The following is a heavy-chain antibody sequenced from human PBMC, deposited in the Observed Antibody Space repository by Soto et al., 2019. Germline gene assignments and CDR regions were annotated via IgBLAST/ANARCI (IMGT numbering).Heavy chain of an antibody. D-gene: IGHD7-27*01. CDR2: IIPIFSKT. CDR1: GGSFSTSS. V-gene: IGHV1-69*01. CDR3: ARDVVRSTGGDS. Sequence: QVQLVQSGAQVTEPGTSVKVSCRASGGSFSTSSFVWVRQGPGQGLEWMGGIIPIFSKTNVAPKFQDRITFTADESTRTVYMELSGLRSEDTAIYYCARDVVRSTGGDSWGQGTLVTVSS. J-gene: IGHJ4*02.